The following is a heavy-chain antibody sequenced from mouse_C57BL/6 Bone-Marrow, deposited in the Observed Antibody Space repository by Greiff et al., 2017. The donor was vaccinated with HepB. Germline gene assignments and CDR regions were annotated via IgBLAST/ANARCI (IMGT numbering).Heavy chain of an antibody. Sequence: EVKLEESGGGLVQPGGSLKLSCAASGFTFSDYGMAWVRQAPRKGPEWVAFISNLAYSIYYADTVTGRFTISRENAKNTLYLEMSSLRSEDTAMYYCARQAVYYAMDYWGQGTSVTVSS. CDR3: ARQAVYYAMDY. D-gene: IGHD1-1*01. J-gene: IGHJ4*01. CDR2: ISNLAYSI. V-gene: IGHV5-15*04. CDR1: GFTFSDYG.